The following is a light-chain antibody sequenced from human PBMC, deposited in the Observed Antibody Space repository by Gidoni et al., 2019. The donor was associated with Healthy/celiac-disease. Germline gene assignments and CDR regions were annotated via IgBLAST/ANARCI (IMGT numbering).Light chain of an antibody. Sequence: EIVLIQTPATLPLSTGERATLACSTSQSVTSYLARYQQKPSQAPRLLIYDASNRATGIPARFSGSGSGTDFTLTISSLEPEDFAVYYCQQRSNWPRSFGQGTKLEIK. CDR3: QQRSNWPRS. V-gene: IGKV3-11*01. CDR1: QSVTSY. CDR2: DAS. J-gene: IGKJ2*03.